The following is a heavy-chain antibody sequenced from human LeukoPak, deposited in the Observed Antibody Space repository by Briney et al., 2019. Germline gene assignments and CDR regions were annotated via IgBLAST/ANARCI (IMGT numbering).Heavy chain of an antibody. CDR3: ARGRSNYYGMDV. Sequence: SSETLSLTCTVSGGSISTYYWNWIRQPPGKGLEWIGYIYYNGNTNYSPSLKSRVTMSVDTSKNLFSLKVSSVTAADTAVYYCARGRSNYYGMDVWGQGTTVTVSS. V-gene: IGHV4-59*01. D-gene: IGHD1-26*01. CDR1: GGSISTYY. CDR2: IYYNGNT. J-gene: IGHJ6*02.